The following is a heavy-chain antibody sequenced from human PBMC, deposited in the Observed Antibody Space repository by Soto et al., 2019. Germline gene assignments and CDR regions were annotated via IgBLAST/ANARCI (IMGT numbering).Heavy chain of an antibody. Sequence: SETLSLTCAVYGGSFSGYYWSWIRQPPGKGLEWIGEINHSGSTNYNPSLKSRVTISVDTSKNQFSLKLSSVTAADTAVYYCARVSLPAGLRYSSGWYRQTGPFDYWGQGTLVTVSS. CDR3: ARVSLPAGLRYSSGWYRQTGPFDY. V-gene: IGHV4-34*01. CDR2: INHSGST. J-gene: IGHJ4*02. D-gene: IGHD6-19*01. CDR1: GGSFSGYY.